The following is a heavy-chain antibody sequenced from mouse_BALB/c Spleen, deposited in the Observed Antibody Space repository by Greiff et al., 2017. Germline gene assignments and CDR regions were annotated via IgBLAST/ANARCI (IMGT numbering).Heavy chain of an antibody. D-gene: IGHD2-14*01. CDR1: GYTFTSYW. V-gene: IGHV1-87*01. CDR2: IYPGDGDT. J-gene: IGHJ1*01. CDR3: ARGCGGYGYWYFDV. Sequence: QVQLQQSGAELARPGASVKLSCKASGYTFTSYWMQWVKQRPGQGLEWIGAIYPGDGDTRYTQKFKGKATLTADKSSSTAYMQLSSLASEDSAVYYCARGCGGYGYWYFDVWGAGTTVTVSS.